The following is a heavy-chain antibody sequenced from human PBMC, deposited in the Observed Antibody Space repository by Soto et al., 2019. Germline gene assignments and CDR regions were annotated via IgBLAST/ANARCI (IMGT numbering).Heavy chain of an antibody. V-gene: IGHV4-30-4*01. Sequence: LFLTCTGSGGSIGSGDYYWSWIRQPPGKRLEWIGYIYYSGSTYYNPSLKSRVTISVDTSKNQFSLKLSSVTAADTAVYYCARERGFPVRGVIGAPLDVWGQGTTVTVSS. CDR1: GGSIGSGDYY. J-gene: IGHJ6*02. D-gene: IGHD3-10*01. CDR3: ARERGFPVRGVIGAPLDV. CDR2: IYYSGST.